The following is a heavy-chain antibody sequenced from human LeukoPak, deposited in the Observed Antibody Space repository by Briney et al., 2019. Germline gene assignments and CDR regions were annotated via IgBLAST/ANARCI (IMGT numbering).Heavy chain of an antibody. CDR3: AKNLRGNYDTLTAFDP. J-gene: IGHJ5*02. Sequence: GGSLRLSCAASGFIFSNYAMAWVRQAPGKGLEWVSAITGTAYKTYYADSVKGRFTISRDNSKNTLYLQMNTLRAEDTAIYYWAKNLRGNYDTLTAFDPWGPGTLVTVSS. V-gene: IGHV3-23*01. CDR1: GFIFSNYA. D-gene: IGHD3-9*01. CDR2: ITGTAYKT.